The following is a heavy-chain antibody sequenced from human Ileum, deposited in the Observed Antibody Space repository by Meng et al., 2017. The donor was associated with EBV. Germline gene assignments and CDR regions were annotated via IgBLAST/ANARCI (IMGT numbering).Heavy chain of an antibody. CDR1: GFTFSNSW. V-gene: IGHV3-74*01. Sequence: EAHVVESGGGLVPPGGSLRLSCAATGFTFSNSWMHWLRQAPGKGLVWVSHIDTDGSTTNYAGSVKGRFTISRDNAKNTLSLQMNSLRVEDTAVYYCVRGGLGPWYWGQGTLVTVSS. CDR3: VRGGLGPWY. CDR2: IDTDGSTT. J-gene: IGHJ4*02. D-gene: IGHD3/OR15-3a*01.